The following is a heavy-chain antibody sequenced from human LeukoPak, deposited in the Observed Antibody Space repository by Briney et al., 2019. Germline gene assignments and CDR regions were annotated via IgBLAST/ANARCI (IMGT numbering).Heavy chain of an antibody. CDR2: IFYSGRT. J-gene: IGHJ4*02. V-gene: IGHV4-39*07. Sequence: SETLSLTCTVSGGSISSSTYYWGWIRQPPGKGLEWIGSIFYSGRTYYNPSLKSRVTMSVDTSKNQFSLRLSSVNAADTAVYYCARGGVYEEDYWGQGTLVTVSS. D-gene: IGHD5/OR15-5a*01. CDR1: GGSISSSTYY. CDR3: ARGGVYEEDY.